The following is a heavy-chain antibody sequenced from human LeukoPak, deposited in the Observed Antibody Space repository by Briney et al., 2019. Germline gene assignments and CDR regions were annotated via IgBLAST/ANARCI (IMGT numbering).Heavy chain of an antibody. CDR2: IYTSGST. CDR1: GGSISSYY. Sequence: SETLSLTRTVSGGSISSYYWSWIRQPAGKGLEWIGRIYTSGSTNYNPSLKSRVTMSVDTSKNQFSLKLSSVTAADTAVYYCARDPGYCSSTSCYTKLDAFDIWGQGTMVTVSS. J-gene: IGHJ3*02. V-gene: IGHV4-4*07. D-gene: IGHD2-2*02. CDR3: ARDPGYCSSTSCYTKLDAFDI.